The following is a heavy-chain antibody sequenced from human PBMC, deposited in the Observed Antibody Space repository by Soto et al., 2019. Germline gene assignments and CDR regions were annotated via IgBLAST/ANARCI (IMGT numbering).Heavy chain of an antibody. CDR3: ARLGSNGWYDAFDI. J-gene: IGHJ3*02. CDR2: ISGSGKSA. D-gene: IGHD6-19*01. CDR1: GFTFSIYA. V-gene: IGHV3-23*01. Sequence: EVQLLESGGGLVQPGGSLRLSCAASGFTFSIYAMTWVRQAPGKGLEWVSSISGSGKSAYYEDSVKGRFTFSRDNSKKPLYVQMNSRRAEDKALYYCARLGSNGWYDAFDIWGQGTVVTVSS.